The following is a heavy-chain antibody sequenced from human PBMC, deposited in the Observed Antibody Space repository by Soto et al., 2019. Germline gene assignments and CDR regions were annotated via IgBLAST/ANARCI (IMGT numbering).Heavy chain of an antibody. CDR2: IYYSGST. V-gene: IGHV4-59*12. D-gene: IGHD4-17*01. J-gene: IGHJ3*02. CDR3: ARDPPVMTTGPDAFDI. CDR1: GGSISSYY. Sequence: SETLSLTCTVSGGSISSYYWSWIRQPPGKGLEWIGYIYYSGSTNYNPSLKSRVTISVDTSKNQFSLKLSSVTAADTAVYYCARDPPVMTTGPDAFDIWGRGTMVTVSS.